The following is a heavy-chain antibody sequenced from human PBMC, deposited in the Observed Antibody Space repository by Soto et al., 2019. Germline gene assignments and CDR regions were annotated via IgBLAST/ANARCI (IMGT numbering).Heavy chain of an antibody. J-gene: IGHJ4*01. D-gene: IGHD4-17*01. CDR2: ISYDGNNQ. CDR1: GFTFSKYA. Sequence: QVYLVESGGGVVQPGRSLRLSCAASGFTFSKYAVQWVRQAPGKGLEWVALISYDGNNQFYAVSVKGRFTISRDNSRNTLYLQMGSLRPEDTAIYYCATYDYGDNNFWGHGTLITVSS. CDR3: ATYDYGDNNF. V-gene: IGHV3-30-3*01.